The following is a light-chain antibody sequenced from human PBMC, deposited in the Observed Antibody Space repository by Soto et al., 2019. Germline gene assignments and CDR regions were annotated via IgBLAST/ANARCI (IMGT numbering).Light chain of an antibody. Sequence: DIHMTQSPSSLSASVGDRVTITCRASQSISSYLNWYQQKPGKAPKLLIYAASSLQSGVPSRFSGSGSGTDFTVTISSLQPEDFASYYCQQSYNTPYTFGQGTRLEIK. J-gene: IGKJ5*01. CDR1: QSISSY. V-gene: IGKV1-39*01. CDR2: AAS. CDR3: QQSYNTPYT.